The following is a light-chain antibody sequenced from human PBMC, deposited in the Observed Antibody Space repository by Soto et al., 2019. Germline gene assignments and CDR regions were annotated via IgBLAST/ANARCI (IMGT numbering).Light chain of an antibody. Sequence: EIVMTQSPAALAPSPGVXYTLSCSAIQCVSSNLAWYQQKPGQAPRLLIYGASTRATGIPARFSGSGSGTEFTLTISSLQSEDFAVYYCQQYNNWPPAITFGQGTRLENK. CDR3: QQYNNWPPAIT. CDR2: GAS. CDR1: QCVSSN. V-gene: IGKV3-15*01. J-gene: IGKJ5*01.